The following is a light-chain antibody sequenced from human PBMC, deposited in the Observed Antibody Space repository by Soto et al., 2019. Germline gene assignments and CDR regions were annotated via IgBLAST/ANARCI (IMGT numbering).Light chain of an antibody. CDR3: QQYNSYSPM. Sequence: DIQMTQSPSTLSGSVGDRVTITCRASQTISSWLAWYQQKPGKAPKLLIYKASSLESGVPSRFSGSGSGTEFTLTISSLQPDDFATYYCQQYNSYSPMFGQGTKVDIK. CDR1: QTISSW. V-gene: IGKV1-5*03. CDR2: KAS. J-gene: IGKJ1*01.